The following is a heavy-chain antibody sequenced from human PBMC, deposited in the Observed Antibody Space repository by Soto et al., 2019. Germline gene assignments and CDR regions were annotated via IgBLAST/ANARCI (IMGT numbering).Heavy chain of an antibody. CDR3: AKVFYYYDSSGYYYFDY. D-gene: IGHD3-22*01. CDR2: ISGSGSTI. J-gene: IGHJ4*02. V-gene: IGHV3-23*01. CDR1: GFTFSSYA. Sequence: GGSLRLSCAASGFTFSSYAVSWVRQAPGEGPEWISSISGSGSTIYYADSVKGRFTISRDNSKNTLYLQMSSLRAEDTAVYYCAKVFYYYDSSGYYYFDYWGQGTLVTVSS.